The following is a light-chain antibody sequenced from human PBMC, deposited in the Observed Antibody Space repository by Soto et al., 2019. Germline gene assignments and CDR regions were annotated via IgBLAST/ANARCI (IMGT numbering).Light chain of an antibody. V-gene: IGKV3-15*01. CDR3: QQYNPWPLT. CDR1: QSVSSN. Sequence: VMTQSPATLSVSPGERATLSCRASQSVSSNLGWYQKKPGQAPRLLIYGASTRATGIPARFSGSGSGTEFTLTISNLQSEDFAVYHCQQYNPWPLTFGGGTKVEIK. CDR2: GAS. J-gene: IGKJ4*01.